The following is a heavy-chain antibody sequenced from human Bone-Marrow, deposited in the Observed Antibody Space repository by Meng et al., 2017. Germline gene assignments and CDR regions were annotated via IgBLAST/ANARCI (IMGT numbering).Heavy chain of an antibody. CDR2: IKRNSDGGTI. CDR1: GLSFIDAW. CDR3: ATGAAAADH. Sequence: EVQLGESGGGLVRPGGSLRLSCVASGLSFIDAWMSWVRQAPGKGLEWVGRIKRNSDGGTIDYAAPVKGRFTISRDDSKNTLYLQMDSLITEDTAVYFCATGAAAADHWGQGTLVTVSS. D-gene: IGHD6-13*01. V-gene: IGHV3-15*01. J-gene: IGHJ4*02.